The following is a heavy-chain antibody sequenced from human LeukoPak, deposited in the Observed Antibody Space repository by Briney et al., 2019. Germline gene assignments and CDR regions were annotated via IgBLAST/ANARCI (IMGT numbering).Heavy chain of an antibody. J-gene: IGHJ4*02. Sequence: SVTVSCKASGGTFSSYAISWVRQAPGQGLEWMGGIIPIFGTANYAQKFQGRVTITTDESTSTAYMELSSLRAEDTAVYYCARGTVAEYYFDYWGQGTLVTVSS. CDR1: GGTFSSYA. CDR3: ARGTVAEYYFDY. D-gene: IGHD6-19*01. CDR2: IIPIFGTA. V-gene: IGHV1-69*05.